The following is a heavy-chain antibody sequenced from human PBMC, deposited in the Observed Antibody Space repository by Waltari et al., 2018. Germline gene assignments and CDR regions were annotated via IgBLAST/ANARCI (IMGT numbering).Heavy chain of an antibody. J-gene: IGHJ4*01. V-gene: IGHV3-23*01. CDR2: IRVGGRST. CDR3: AKDNRAPISGSPTYYFDH. CDR1: GFTFSNFA. D-gene: IGHD3-10*01. Sequence: LESGGAMVQSGGSLRLSCSVSGFTFSNFAMAWVRRAPGKGLELVSVIRVGGRSTLYTDSVRGRFTISRDNSRNTLDLEMNSLRVEDAAIYYCAKDNRAPISGSPTYYFDHWGHGTVVTVSP.